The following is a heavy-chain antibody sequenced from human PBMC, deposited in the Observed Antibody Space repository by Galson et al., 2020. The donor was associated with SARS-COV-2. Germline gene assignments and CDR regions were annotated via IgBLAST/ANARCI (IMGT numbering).Heavy chain of an antibody. D-gene: IGHD2-2*01. J-gene: IGHJ5*02. Sequence: ASETLSLTCTVSGGSISSYYWSWIRQPAGKGLEWIGRIYTSGSTNYNPSLKSRVTMSVDTSKNQFSLKLSSVTAADTAVYYCARLACSSTSCPAVLDPWGQGTLVTVSS. V-gene: IGHV4-4*07. CDR1: GGSISSYY. CDR2: IYTSGST. CDR3: ARLACSSTSCPAVLDP.